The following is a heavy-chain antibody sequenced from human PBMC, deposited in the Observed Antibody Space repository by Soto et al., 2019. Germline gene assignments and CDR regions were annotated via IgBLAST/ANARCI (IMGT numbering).Heavy chain of an antibody. CDR1: GFSFSDHY. CDR2: ISTSGVSI. D-gene: IGHD3-3*01. V-gene: IGHV3-11*01. Sequence: PGGSLRLSCEASGFSFSDHYMNWIRQRPGKGLEWVAYISTSGVSIYYTDSVKGRFTISRDNAQKSLFLQMNSLRAEDTAVYYCARDSPYEFLAGYSKLYMDSWGQGTLVTVSS. J-gene: IGHJ4*02. CDR3: ARDSPYEFLAGYSKLYMDS.